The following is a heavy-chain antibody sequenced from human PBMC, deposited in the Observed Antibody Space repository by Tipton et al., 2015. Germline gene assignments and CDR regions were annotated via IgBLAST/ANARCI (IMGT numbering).Heavy chain of an antibody. CDR1: GGSIRSYY. Sequence: LRLSCTVSGGSIRSYYWNWIRQPPGKGLEWIGYIYYSGSTKYNPSLKSRVTISVDTSKNQFSLKLSSVTAADTAVYYCARDPSWDSSGWRVYGMDVWGQGTTVTVSS. CDR2: IYYSGST. D-gene: IGHD6-19*01. V-gene: IGHV4-59*01. J-gene: IGHJ6*02. CDR3: ARDPSWDSSGWRVYGMDV.